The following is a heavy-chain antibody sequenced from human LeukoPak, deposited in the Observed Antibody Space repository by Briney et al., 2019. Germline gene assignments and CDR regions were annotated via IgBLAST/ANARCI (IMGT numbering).Heavy chain of an antibody. D-gene: IGHD6-19*01. CDR2: IYYSGST. Sequence: PSETLSLTCTVSGGSLSSYYWSWIRQPPGKGLEWIGYIYYSGSTNYNPSLKSRVTISVDTSKNQFSLKLSSVTAADMAVYYCARDRGQWLLNWFDPWGQGTLVTVSS. V-gene: IGHV4-59*01. CDR3: ARDRGQWLLNWFDP. J-gene: IGHJ5*02. CDR1: GGSLSSYY.